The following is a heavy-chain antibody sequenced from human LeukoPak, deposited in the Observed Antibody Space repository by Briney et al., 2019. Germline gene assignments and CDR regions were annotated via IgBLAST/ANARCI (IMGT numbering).Heavy chain of an antibody. V-gene: IGHV3-30*01. Sequence: GGSLRLSCAASGFTFSSYAMHWVRQAPGKGLEWVAVISYDGSNKYYADSVKGRFTISRDNSKNTLYLQMNSLRAEDTAVNYCARAGGIFGNYYYMDVWGKGTTVTVSS. CDR1: GFTFSSYA. D-gene: IGHD3-3*01. CDR3: ARAGGIFGNYYYMDV. J-gene: IGHJ6*03. CDR2: ISYDGSNK.